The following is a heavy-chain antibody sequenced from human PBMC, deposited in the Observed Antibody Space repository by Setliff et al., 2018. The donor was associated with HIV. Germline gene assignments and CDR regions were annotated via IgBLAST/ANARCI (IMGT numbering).Heavy chain of an antibody. D-gene: IGHD4-17*01. Sequence: ASVKVSCKASGYTFTDYGINWVRQAPGQGLEWMGWINTINGNPTYAQGFTRRFVFSSDTSVRTAYLQIVGLKAEDTAVYFCARDDYANTDLDFWGPGTLVTVSS. CDR1: GYTFTDYG. J-gene: IGHJ4*02. V-gene: IGHV7-4-1*01. CDR2: INTINGNP. CDR3: ARDDYANTDLDF.